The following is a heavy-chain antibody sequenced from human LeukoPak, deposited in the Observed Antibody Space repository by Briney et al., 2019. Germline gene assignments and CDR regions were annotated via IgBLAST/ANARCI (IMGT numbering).Heavy chain of an antibody. J-gene: IGHJ4*02. V-gene: IGHV3-53*01. CDR2: IYSGGST. D-gene: IGHD3-16*01. CDR1: FHKQQYL. Sequence: GGSLRLSCLASLGFHKQQYLHGLGQAPGQGLEWVSVIYSGGSTYYADSVKGRFTISRDISKNTLLLQMSSLKAEDTAVYYCARSYGWGFDNWGQGTLVTVSS. CDR3: ARSYGWGFDN.